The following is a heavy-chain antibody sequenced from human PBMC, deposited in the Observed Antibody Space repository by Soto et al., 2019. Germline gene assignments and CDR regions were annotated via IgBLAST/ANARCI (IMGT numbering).Heavy chain of an antibody. V-gene: IGHV4-59*01. J-gene: IGHJ4*02. CDR1: GGSFSIYY. CDR2: IYNSGST. CDR3: ASLYCSGDSCYWDY. Sequence: SETLSLTCTVSGGSFSIYYWSWIRQPPGKGLEWIGNIYNSGSTNYNPSLKSRVTVSVDTSRHQFSLKLSSVTAADTAMYYCASLYCSGDSCYWDYWGQGTLVTVSS. D-gene: IGHD2-15*01.